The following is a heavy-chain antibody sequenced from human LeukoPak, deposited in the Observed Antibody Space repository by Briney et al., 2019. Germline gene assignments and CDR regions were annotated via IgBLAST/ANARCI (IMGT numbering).Heavy chain of an antibody. CDR1: GGSISSSSYY. J-gene: IGHJ4*02. D-gene: IGHD3/OR15-3a*01. CDR3: ARVSDWYYFDY. V-gene: IGHV4-39*01. Sequence: PSETLSLTCTASGGSISSSSYYWGWIRQPPGKGLEWIGSIYYSGSTYYNPSLKSRVTISVDTSKNQFSLKLSSVTAADTAVYYCARVSDWYYFDYWGQGTLLTVSS. CDR2: IYYSGST.